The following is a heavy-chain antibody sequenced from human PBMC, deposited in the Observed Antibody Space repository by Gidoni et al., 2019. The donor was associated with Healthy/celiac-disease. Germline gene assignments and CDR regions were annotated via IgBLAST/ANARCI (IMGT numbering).Heavy chain of an antibody. J-gene: IGHJ6*02. CDR1: GGSFSDYY. CDR3: ARGEDGVVRYGMDV. Sequence: QVQLQQWRAGLLQPSETLSLTCAVYGGSFSDYYWSWIRQPPGKGLEWIGEINHSGSTNYHPSLKSRVTISVDTSKNQFSLKLSSVTAAETAVYYCARGEDGVVRYGMDVWGQGTTVTVSS. V-gene: IGHV4-34*01. D-gene: IGHD3-3*01. CDR2: INHSGST.